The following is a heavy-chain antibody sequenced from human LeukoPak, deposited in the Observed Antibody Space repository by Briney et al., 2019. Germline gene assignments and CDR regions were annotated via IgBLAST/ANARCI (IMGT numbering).Heavy chain of an antibody. J-gene: IGHJ6*04. D-gene: IGHD3-10*01. V-gene: IGHV4-30-4*01. CDR3: AREEFYYGSGSYYYYGMDV. Sequence: SQTLSLTCTVSGGSISSGSYYWSWIRQPPGKGLEWIGYIYYSGSTYYNPSLKSRVTISVDTSKNQFSLKLSSVTAADTAVYYCAREEFYYGSGSYYYYGMDVWGKGTTVTVSS. CDR2: IYYSGST. CDR1: GGSISSGSYY.